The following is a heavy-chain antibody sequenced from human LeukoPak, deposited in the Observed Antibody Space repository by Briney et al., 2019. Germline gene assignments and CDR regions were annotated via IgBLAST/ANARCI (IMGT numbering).Heavy chain of an antibody. J-gene: IGHJ3*02. Sequence: SETLSLTCTVSGGSISSYYWSWIRQPPGKGLEWIGYIYYSGSTNYNPSLKSRVTISVDTSKNQFSLKLSSVTAADTAVYYCARVLDSSGYYRWDDAFDIWGQGTMVTVSS. D-gene: IGHD3-22*01. CDR1: GGSISSYY. CDR3: ARVLDSSGYYRWDDAFDI. V-gene: IGHV4-59*08. CDR2: IYYSGST.